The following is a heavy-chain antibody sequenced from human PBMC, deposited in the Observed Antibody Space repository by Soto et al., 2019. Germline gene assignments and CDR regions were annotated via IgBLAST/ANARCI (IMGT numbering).Heavy chain of an antibody. D-gene: IGHD3-10*01. V-gene: IGHV3-7*01. CDR2: IKQDGSEK. CDR3: ARTLLLWFGELRNGAFDI. Sequence: GGSLRLSCAASGFTFSSYWMSWVRQAPGKGLEWVANIKQDGSEKYYVDSVKGRFTISRDNAKNSLDLQMNSLRAEDTAVYYCARTLLLWFGELRNGAFDIWGQGTMVTVSS. CDR1: GFTFSSYW. J-gene: IGHJ3*02.